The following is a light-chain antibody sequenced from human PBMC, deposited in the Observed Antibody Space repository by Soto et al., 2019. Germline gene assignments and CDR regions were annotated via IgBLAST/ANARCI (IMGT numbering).Light chain of an antibody. CDR3: QYYGSSVWT. J-gene: IGKJ1*01. V-gene: IGKV1-5*01. CDR2: AAS. CDR1: QSVSSW. Sequence: DIQMTQSPSTLSASVGDRVSITCRASQSVSSWLAWYQQKPGKAPKLLIYAASSLQSGVPDRFSGSGSGTDLTLTISSLEPEDFAVYYCQYYGSSVWTCGQGTKVDIK.